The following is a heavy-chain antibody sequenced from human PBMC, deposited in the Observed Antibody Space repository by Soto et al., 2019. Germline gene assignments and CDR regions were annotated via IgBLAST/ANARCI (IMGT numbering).Heavy chain of an antibody. D-gene: IGHD3-10*01. Sequence: QITLKESGPTLVRPTQTLTLTCTFSGFSLSTSGVGVGWIRQSPGKALEWLGLIYWDDGKRYSPSLKSRLTIPKDTAKNQVVLTMTNVDPVDTATYYGAHYQTVRGAVNWYDPWGQGTLVTVSS. V-gene: IGHV2-5*02. CDR1: GFSLSTSGVG. J-gene: IGHJ5*02. CDR3: AHYQTVRGAVNWYDP. CDR2: IYWDDGK.